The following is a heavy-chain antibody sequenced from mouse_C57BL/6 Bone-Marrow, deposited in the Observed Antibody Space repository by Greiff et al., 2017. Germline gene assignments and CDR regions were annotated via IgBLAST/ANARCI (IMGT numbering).Heavy chain of an antibody. Sequence: VHLVESGPGLVAPSQSLSITCTVSGFSLTCYAISWVRQPPGKGLEWLGVIWNGGGTNYNSALKSRLSISKDNSKSQVFLKMNSLQTDDTARYYCARKRYRRWYFDVWGTGTTVTVSS. V-gene: IGHV2-9-1*01. CDR3: ARKRYRRWYFDV. D-gene: IGHD2-14*01. J-gene: IGHJ1*03. CDR2: IWNGGGT. CDR1: GFSLTCYA.